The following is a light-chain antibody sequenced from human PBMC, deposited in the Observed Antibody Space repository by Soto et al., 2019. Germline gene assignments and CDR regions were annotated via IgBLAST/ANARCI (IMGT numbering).Light chain of an antibody. CDR3: SSYAGANRV. CDR1: SSDVGANNY. J-gene: IGLJ1*01. V-gene: IGLV2-8*01. Sequence: QSALTQPPSASGSPGQSVTIFCTGTSSDVGANNYVSWYQQHPGKAPKLMIYEVTKRPSGVPDRFSGSKSGNTASLTVSGLQAEDEADYYCSSYAGANRVFGTGTKLTVL. CDR2: EVT.